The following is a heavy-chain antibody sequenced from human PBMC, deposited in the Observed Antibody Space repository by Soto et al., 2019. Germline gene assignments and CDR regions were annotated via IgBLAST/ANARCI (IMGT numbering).Heavy chain of an antibody. CDR3: AREGFLEQWMDTPTTWYGMDV. Sequence: ASVKVSCKASGYTFTSYGISWVRQAPGQGLEWMGWISAYNGNTNYAQKLQGRVTMTTDTSTSTAYMELRSLRSDDTAVYYCAREGFLEQWMDTPTTWYGMDVWGQGTTVTVSS. J-gene: IGHJ6*02. D-gene: IGHD6-19*01. V-gene: IGHV1-18*01. CDR2: ISAYNGNT. CDR1: GYTFTSYG.